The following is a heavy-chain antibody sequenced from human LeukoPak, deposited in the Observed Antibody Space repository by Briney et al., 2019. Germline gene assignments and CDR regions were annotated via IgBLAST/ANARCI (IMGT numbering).Heavy chain of an antibody. D-gene: IGHD1-26*01. Sequence: SETLSLTCAVYGGSFSGYYWSWLRQPPGKGLEWIGEINHSGSTNYNPSLKSRVTISVDTSKNQFSLKLSSVTAADTAVYYCARMVGFGPYYYYGMDVWGQGTTVTVSS. CDR3: ARMVGFGPYYYYGMDV. CDR1: GGSFSGYY. V-gene: IGHV4-34*01. J-gene: IGHJ6*02. CDR2: INHSGST.